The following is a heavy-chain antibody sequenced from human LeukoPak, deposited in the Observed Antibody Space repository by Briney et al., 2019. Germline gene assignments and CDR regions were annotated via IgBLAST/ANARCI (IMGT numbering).Heavy chain of an antibody. D-gene: IGHD2-15*01. Sequence: GGSLRLSCAASGFTFSSYGMHWVRQAPGKGLEWVAVISYDGSNKYYADPVKGRFTISRDNSKNTLYLQMNSLRAEDTAVYYCAKVVAARLDAFDIWGQGTMVTVSS. CDR2: ISYDGSNK. CDR1: GFTFSSYG. CDR3: AKVVAARLDAFDI. J-gene: IGHJ3*02. V-gene: IGHV3-30*18.